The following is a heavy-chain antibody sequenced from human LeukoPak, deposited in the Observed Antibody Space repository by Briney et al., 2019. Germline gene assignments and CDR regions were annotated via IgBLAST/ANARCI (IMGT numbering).Heavy chain of an antibody. D-gene: IGHD6-25*01. CDR3: ARAAAKLSYMDV. V-gene: IGHV4-38-2*02. CDR2: IYHGGST. J-gene: IGHJ6*03. Sequence: SETLSLTCTVSGCSISSGYYWGWIRQPPGKGLGWIGNIYHGGSTYYNPSLKSRVTISVDTSKNPFSLKVRSVIAAHTAVYYCARAAAKLSYMDVWGKGTTVTVSS. CDR1: GCSISSGYY.